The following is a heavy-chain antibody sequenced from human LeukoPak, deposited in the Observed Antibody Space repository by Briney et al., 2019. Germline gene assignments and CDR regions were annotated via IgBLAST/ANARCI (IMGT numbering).Heavy chain of an antibody. CDR2: IYYTGST. J-gene: IGHJ4*02. D-gene: IGHD2-2*01. CDR1: GGSISSGDYY. CDR3: ARASVVTVGFDS. V-gene: IGHV4-30-4*01. Sequence: SETLSLTCTVSGGSISSGDYYWSWIRQPPGNGLEWIGYIYYTGSTYYNPSLKSRVTISVDTSKNQFSLKLTAVTAADTAVYYCARASVVTVGFDSWGQGTLVTVSS.